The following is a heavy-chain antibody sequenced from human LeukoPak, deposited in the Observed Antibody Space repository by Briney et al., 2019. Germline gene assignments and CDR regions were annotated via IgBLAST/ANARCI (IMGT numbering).Heavy chain of an antibody. CDR2: IYSGGST. CDR1: GFTVSSNY. Sequence: GGSLRLSCAASGFTVSSNYMSWVRQAPGKGLEWVSVIYSGGSTYYADSVKGRFTIYRDNSKNTLYLQMNSLRAEDTAVYYCAREPDGGGYDSSGYYDYWGQGTLVTVSS. J-gene: IGHJ4*02. V-gene: IGHV3-66*02. CDR3: AREPDGGGYDSSGYYDY. D-gene: IGHD3-22*01.